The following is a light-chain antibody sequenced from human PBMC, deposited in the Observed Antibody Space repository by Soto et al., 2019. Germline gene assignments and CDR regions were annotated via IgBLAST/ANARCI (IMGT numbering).Light chain of an antibody. CDR1: RDISDF. V-gene: IGKV1-5*03. CDR3: QQYSSYPYT. CDR2: RAS. J-gene: IGKJ2*01. Sequence: DIQMTQSPSSLSASVGDRVTITCRARRDISDFLAWFQQQPGKAPKLLIYRASTLESDVPSRFSGSGSGTEFTLTINSLQPDDLATYYCQQYSSYPYTFGQGTNLEIK.